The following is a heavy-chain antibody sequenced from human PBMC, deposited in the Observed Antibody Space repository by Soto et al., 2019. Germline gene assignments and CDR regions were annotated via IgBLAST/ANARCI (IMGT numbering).Heavy chain of an antibody. V-gene: IGHV1-8*01. D-gene: IGHD4-17*01. CDR2: MNPNSGNT. Sequence: ASVKVSCKASGYTFTSYDINWVRQATGQGLEWMGWMNPNSGNTGYAQKSQGRVTMTRNTSISTAYMELSSLRSEDTAVYYCARLGRSVTRGYRYYYYYGMEVWGKATTVTVSS. J-gene: IGHJ6*04. CDR1: GYTFTSYD. CDR3: ARLGRSVTRGYRYYYYYGMEV.